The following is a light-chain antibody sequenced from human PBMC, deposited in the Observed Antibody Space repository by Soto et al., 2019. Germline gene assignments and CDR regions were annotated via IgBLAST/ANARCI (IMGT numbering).Light chain of an antibody. CDR2: DND. CDR1: RSNIGNNY. V-gene: IGLV1-51*01. J-gene: IGLJ3*02. Sequence: QSVLTQPPSVSAAPGQKVPVSCSGSRSNIGNNYVSWYQHLPGTAPKLLIYDNDKRPSGIPDRFSASKSGTSATLDITGLQTGDEADYYCEAWDSNLSGGVFGGGTKLTVL. CDR3: EAWDSNLSGGV.